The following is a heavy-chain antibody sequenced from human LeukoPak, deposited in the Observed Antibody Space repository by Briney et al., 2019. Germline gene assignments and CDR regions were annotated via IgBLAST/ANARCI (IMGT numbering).Heavy chain of an antibody. CDR1: GDSLTSGSRY. V-gene: IGHV4-61*09. CDR2: FYGSTRT. CDR3: ARCMSELDYGDYAYYYHMDV. J-gene: IGHJ6*04. Sequence: KASETLSLTCTVSGDSLTSGSRYWSWIRQPAGKGLEWIGHFYGSTRTTYNPSLESRVTISGDTAKNQFSLKLDSVTAADTAVYFCARCMSELDYGDYAYYYHMDVWGKGTTVTVSS. D-gene: IGHD4-17*01.